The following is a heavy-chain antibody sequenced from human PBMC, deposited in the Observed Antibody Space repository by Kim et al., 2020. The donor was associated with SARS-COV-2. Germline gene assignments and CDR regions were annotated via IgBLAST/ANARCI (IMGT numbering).Heavy chain of an antibody. D-gene: IGHD2-15*01. CDR2: ISYDGSNK. V-gene: IGHV3-30*04. J-gene: IGHJ3*02. CDR1: GFTFSSYA. CDR3: ARDLADIVVVVAATGSCAFDI. Sequence: GGSLRLSCAASGFTFSSYAMHWVRQAPGKGLEWVAVISYDGSNKYYADSVKGRFTISRDNSKNTLYLQMNSLRAEDTAVYYCARDLADIVVVVAATGSCAFDIWGQGTMVTVSS.